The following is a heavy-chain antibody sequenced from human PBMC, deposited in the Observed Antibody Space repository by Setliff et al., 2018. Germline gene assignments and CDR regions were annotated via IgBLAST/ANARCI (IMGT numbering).Heavy chain of an antibody. J-gene: IGHJ3*01. V-gene: IGHV5-51*01. CDR3: ARLGSSSWYNDVFDF. D-gene: IGHD6-13*01. Sequence: PGESLKISCKGSGYRFTSNWVAWVRQMPGKGLEWMGIVFPADSDTRYSPSFQGQVTISADKSINTAYLQWRSLKASDTAVYYCARLGSSSWYNDVFDFWGPGTMVTVSS. CDR1: GYRFTSNW. CDR2: VFPADSDT.